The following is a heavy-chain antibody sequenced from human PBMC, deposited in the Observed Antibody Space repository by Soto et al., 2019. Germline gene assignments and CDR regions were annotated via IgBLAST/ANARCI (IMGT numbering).Heavy chain of an antibody. CDR1: GGSISNYY. J-gene: IGHJ4*02. Sequence: QVQLQESGPGLVKPSETLSLTCTVSGGSISNYYWSWIRQAPGKRLEWIGYIYYTPNYNPSLKSRVTISADTSKNQISLKLTSVTAADTAVYYCARTSPVAGGFDYWGQGTLVTVSS. V-gene: IGHV4-59*01. CDR3: ARTSPVAGGFDY. CDR2: IYYTP. D-gene: IGHD6-19*01.